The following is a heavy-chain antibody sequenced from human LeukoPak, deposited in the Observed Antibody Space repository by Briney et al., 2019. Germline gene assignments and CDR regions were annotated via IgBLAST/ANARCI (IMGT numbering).Heavy chain of an antibody. CDR3: AAGVVVAAPYYYGMDV. CDR2: IVVGSGNT. D-gene: IGHD2-15*01. Sequence: SVKVSCKASGFTFTSSAVQWVRQARGQRLEWIGWIVVGSGNTNYAQKFQERVTITRDMSTSTAYMELSSLRSEDAAVYYCAAGVVVAAPYYYGMDVWGKGTTVTDSS. V-gene: IGHV1-58*01. CDR1: GFTFTSSA. J-gene: IGHJ6*04.